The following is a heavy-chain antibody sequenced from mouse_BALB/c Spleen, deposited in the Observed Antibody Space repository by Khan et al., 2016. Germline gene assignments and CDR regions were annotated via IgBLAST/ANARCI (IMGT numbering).Heavy chain of an antibody. V-gene: IGHV14-3*02. D-gene: IGHD2-5*01. CDR3: VKRDCNSNQYAY. J-gene: IGHJ3*01. CDR1: GFNIKANY. CDR2: IDPVNGNT. Sequence: VQLQQPGAELVKPGASVKLSCTASGFNIKANYMTWVKQRPEQGLEWLGRIDPVNGNTTYDLTFPVKVTITADTSSHTAYLQLSRLTSEDTAVYYCVKRDCNSNQYAYWGQGTLVTVSA.